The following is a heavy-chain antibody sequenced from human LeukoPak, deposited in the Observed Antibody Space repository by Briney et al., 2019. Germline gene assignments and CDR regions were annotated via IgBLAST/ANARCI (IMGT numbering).Heavy chain of an antibody. D-gene: IGHD6-13*01. J-gene: IGHJ4*02. CDR1: GGSFSGYY. CDR2: IYYSGST. V-gene: IGHV4-59*01. Sequence: PSETLSLTCAVYGGSFSGYYWSWIRQPPGKGLEWIGYIYYSGSTNYNPSLKSRVTISVDTSKNQFSLKLSSVTAADTAVYYCARGEAAAGLLDYWGQGTLVTVSS. CDR3: ARGEAAAGLLDY.